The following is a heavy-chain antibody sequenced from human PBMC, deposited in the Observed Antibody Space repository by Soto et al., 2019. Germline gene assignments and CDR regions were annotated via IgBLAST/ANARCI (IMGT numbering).Heavy chain of an antibody. CDR3: VRTSLVVAAATREDY. J-gene: IGHJ4*02. D-gene: IGHD2-15*01. Sequence: EVQLVESGGGLVQPGGSRGLSCAASGFPFSSYWIHWARQAPGKGLVGVPRINSDGSSTSYADSVKGRFTISRDNAKNTLYLQMNSLRAEDTAVYYCVRTSLVVAAATREDYWGQGTLVTVSS. V-gene: IGHV3-74*01. CDR2: INSDGSST. CDR1: GFPFSSYW.